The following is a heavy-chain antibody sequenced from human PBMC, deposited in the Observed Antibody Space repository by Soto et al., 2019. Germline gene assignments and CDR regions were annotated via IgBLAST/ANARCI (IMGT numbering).Heavy chain of an antibody. V-gene: IGHV4-30-4*01. CDR2: IYYSGST. CDR1: GGSISSGDYY. D-gene: IGHD6-6*01. Sequence: PSETLSLTCTDSGGSISSGDYYWSWIRQPPGKGLEWIGYIYYSGSTYYNPSLKSRVTISVDTSKNQFSLKLSSVTAADTAVYYWARAAGKQLARFYYYYGMDVWGQGTTVTVSS. J-gene: IGHJ6*02. CDR3: ARAAGKQLARFYYYYGMDV.